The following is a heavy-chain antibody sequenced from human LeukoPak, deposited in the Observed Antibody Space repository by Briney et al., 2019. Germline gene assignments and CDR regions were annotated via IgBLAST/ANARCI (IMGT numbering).Heavy chain of an antibody. Sequence: GGSLRLSCSASGFTFSSYAMHWVRQAPGKGLEWVATIGTVGDTYHADSVKGRFTISRDDSKNTLYLQMNSLRAEDTALYYCAKDREPGHNDMDVWGQGTTVTVSS. V-gene: IGHV3-23*01. D-gene: IGHD1-26*01. CDR3: AKDREPGHNDMDV. CDR1: GFTFSSYA. J-gene: IGHJ6*02. CDR2: IGTVGDT.